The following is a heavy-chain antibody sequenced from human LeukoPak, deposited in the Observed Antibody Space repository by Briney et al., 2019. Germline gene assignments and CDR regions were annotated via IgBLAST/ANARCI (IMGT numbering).Heavy chain of an antibody. V-gene: IGHV4-59*04. Sequence: SETLSLTCTVSGGSISSYYWSWIRQPPGKGLEWIGSIYYSGSTYYNPSLKSRVTISVDTSKNRFSLKLSSVTAADTAVYYCVMVAAGTPDAFDIWGQGTMVTVSS. J-gene: IGHJ3*02. D-gene: IGHD6-13*01. CDR3: VMVAAGTPDAFDI. CDR1: GGSISSYY. CDR2: IYYSGST.